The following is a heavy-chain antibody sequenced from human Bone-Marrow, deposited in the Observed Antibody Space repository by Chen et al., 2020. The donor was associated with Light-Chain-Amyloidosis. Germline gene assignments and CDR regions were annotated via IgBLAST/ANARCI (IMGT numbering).Heavy chain of an antibody. CDR3: ARDVLCSSSNTCNDY. CDR1: GFSVSSNY. CDR2: VHTGVTT. J-gene: IGHJ4*02. Sequence: EVQLMETGGGMIQPGGSLRLSCAVSGFSVSSNYMGWVRQAPGKGLEWVSLVHTGVTTYYTDSVKGRFTISRDNSKNTLYLQMNSLRAEDTAVYYWARDVLCSSSNTCNDYWGQGTLVTVSS. V-gene: IGHV3-53*02. D-gene: IGHD2-2*01.